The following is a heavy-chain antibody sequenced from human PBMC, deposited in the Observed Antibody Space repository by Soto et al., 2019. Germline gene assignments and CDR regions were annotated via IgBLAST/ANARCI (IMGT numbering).Heavy chain of an antibody. D-gene: IGHD3-10*01. CDR2: ISSNGGST. CDR1: GFTFSSYA. CDR3: RSWFGELLLREGGIDY. J-gene: IGHJ4*02. V-gene: IGHV3-64D*08. Sequence: GGSLRLSCSASGFTFSSYAMHWVRQAPGKGLEYVSAISSNGGSTYYADSVKGRFTISRDNSKNTLYLQMSSLRAEDTAVYYCRSWFGELLLREGGIDYWGQGTLVTVSS.